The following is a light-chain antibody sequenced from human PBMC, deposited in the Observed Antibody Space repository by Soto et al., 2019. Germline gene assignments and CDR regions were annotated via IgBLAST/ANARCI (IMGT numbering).Light chain of an antibody. V-gene: IGKV1-39*01. CDR3: QQSYSTPVD. J-gene: IGKJ2*01. CDR2: AAS. Sequence: DIQMTQSPSSLSASVGDRVTITCRASQSISSYLNWYQHKPGKAPRLLIYAASSLQSGVPSRFSGSGSGTDSAITISSLQPEDSAAYYCQQSYSTPVDFGQGTKLEIK. CDR1: QSISSY.